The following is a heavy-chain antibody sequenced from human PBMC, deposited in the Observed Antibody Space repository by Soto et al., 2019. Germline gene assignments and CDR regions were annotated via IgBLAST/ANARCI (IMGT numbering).Heavy chain of an antibody. CDR3: AREIDVPGGYDLLSGSGHERWFDP. V-gene: IGHV4-31*03. CDR2: IYYSGST. Sequence: TLSLTCTVSGGSISSGGYYWSWIRQHPGKGLEWIGYIYYSGSTYYNPSLKSRVTISVDTSKNQFSLKLSSVTAADTAVYYCAREIDVPGGYDLLSGSGHERWFDPWGQGNLVTVFS. D-gene: IGHD3-3*01. J-gene: IGHJ5*02. CDR1: GGSISSGGYY.